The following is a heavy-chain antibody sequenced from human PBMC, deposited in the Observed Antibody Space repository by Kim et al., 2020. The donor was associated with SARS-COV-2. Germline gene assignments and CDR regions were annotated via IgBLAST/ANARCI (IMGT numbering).Heavy chain of an antibody. CDR1: GVSIGNTNYY. CDR3: ARHLYSSSYNAEYFQL. CDR2: IYYTGST. V-gene: IGHV4-39*01. J-gene: IGHJ1*01. Sequence: SETLSLTCTVSGVSIGNTNYYWARIRQPPGKGLEWIGSIYYTGSTYYNPSLKSRVTISVFTSKNQFSLKLSSVTAADTAVYYCARHLYSSSYNAEYFQLWGQGTLVTVSS. D-gene: IGHD6-13*01.